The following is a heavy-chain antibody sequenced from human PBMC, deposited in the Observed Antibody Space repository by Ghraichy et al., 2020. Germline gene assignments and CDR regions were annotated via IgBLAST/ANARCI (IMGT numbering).Heavy chain of an antibody. V-gene: IGHV3-23*01. CDR1: GFTFSSYA. CDR2: ISGSGGST. D-gene: IGHD3-9*01. Sequence: GGSLRLSCAASGFTFSSYAMSWVRQAPGKGLEWVSAISGSGGSTYYADSVKGRFTISRDNSKNTLYLQMNSLRAEDTAVYYCATLDRYFDWLFLSGMDVWGQGTTVTVSS. CDR3: ATLDRYFDWLFLSGMDV. J-gene: IGHJ6*02.